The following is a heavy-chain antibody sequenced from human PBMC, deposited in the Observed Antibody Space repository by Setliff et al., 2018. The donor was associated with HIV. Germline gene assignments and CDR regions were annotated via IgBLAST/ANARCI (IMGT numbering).Heavy chain of an antibody. CDR3: ARGRSCSSSSCYLVYYYYYGMDV. CDR1: GGSFSGYY. D-gene: IGHD2-2*01. Sequence: LSLTCAVYGGSFSGYYWGWIRQPPGKGLEWIGEIIHTGSTNYNPSLKSRVTISVDTSKNQFSLRLSSVAAADTAVYYCARGRSCSSSSCYLVYYYYYGMDVWGHGSTVTVSS. J-gene: IGHJ6*02. V-gene: IGHV4-34*01. CDR2: IIHTGST.